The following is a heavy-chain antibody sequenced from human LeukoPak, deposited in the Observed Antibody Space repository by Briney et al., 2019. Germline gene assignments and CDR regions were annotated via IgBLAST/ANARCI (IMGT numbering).Heavy chain of an antibody. V-gene: IGHV4-59*01. J-gene: IGHJ4*01. CDR1: GGSISGYY. Sequence: SETLSLTCIVSGGSISGYYWSWIRQPPGKGLEWIGYIFYSGSTNYNPSLKSRVTISVDTSKTQFSLTLTSVTAADTAVYYCARLSRDGSNYSDRWGHGTLVTVSS. CDR3: ARLSRDGSNYSDR. D-gene: IGHD5-24*01. CDR2: IFYSGST.